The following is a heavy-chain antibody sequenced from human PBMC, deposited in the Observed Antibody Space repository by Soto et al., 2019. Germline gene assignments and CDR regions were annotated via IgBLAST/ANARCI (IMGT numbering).Heavy chain of an antibody. D-gene: IGHD3-10*01. V-gene: IGHV1-3*01. CDR3: ANSMVRGVIVPPRY. CDR1: GYTFTSYA. J-gene: IGHJ4*02. Sequence: ASVKVSCKASGYTFTSYAMHWVRQAPGQRLEWMGWINAGNGNTKYSQKFQGRVTITRDTSASTAYMELSSLRSEDTAVYYCANSMVRGVIVPPRYWGQGTLVTVSS. CDR2: INAGNGNT.